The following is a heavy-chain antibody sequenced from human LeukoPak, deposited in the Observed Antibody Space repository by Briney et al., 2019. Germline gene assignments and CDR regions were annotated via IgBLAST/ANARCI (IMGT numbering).Heavy chain of an antibody. CDR2: INPNSGGT. V-gene: IGHV1-2*02. CDR1: GYTFTVYY. J-gene: IGHJ5*02. CDR3: ARSGGNSRWFDP. D-gene: IGHD4-23*01. Sequence: ASVTVSCTASGYTFTVYYMHWVRQAPGQGLEWMGWINPNSGGTNYAQKFQGRVTMTRDTSISTAYMELSRLRSDDTAVYYCARSGGNSRWFDPWGQGTLVTVSS.